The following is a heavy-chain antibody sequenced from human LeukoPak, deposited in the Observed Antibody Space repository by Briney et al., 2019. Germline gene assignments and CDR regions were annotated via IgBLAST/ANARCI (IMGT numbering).Heavy chain of an antibody. CDR3: ASGGYYDSSGYYIVQFDY. V-gene: IGHV4-59*01. D-gene: IGHD3-22*01. J-gene: IGHJ4*02. CDR2: IYYSGST. Sequence: KPSETLSLTGTVSGGSISSYYWSWIRQPPGKGLKWIGYIYYSGSTNYNPSLKSRVTISVDTSKNQFSLKLSTVTAADTAVYYCASGGYYDSSGYYIVQFDYWGQGTLVTVSS. CDR1: GGSISSYY.